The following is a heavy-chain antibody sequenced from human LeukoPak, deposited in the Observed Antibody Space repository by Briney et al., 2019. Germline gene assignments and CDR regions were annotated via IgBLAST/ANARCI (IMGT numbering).Heavy chain of an antibody. J-gene: IGHJ4*02. D-gene: IGHD6-19*01. CDR1: GGSFSGYY. Sequence: SETLSLTCAVYGGSFSGYYWGWIRQPPGKGLEWIGEINHSGSTNYNPSLKSRVTISVDTSKNQFSLKLSSVTAADTAVYYCARMWAVAGYYFDYWGQGTLVTVSS. V-gene: IGHV4-34*01. CDR2: INHSGST. CDR3: ARMWAVAGYYFDY.